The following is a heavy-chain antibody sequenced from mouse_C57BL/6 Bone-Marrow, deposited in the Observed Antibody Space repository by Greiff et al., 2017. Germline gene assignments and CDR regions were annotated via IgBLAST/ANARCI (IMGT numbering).Heavy chain of an antibody. J-gene: IGHJ1*03. Sequence: EVHLVESGGGLVQPGGSLSLSCAASGFTFTDYYMSWVRQPPGKALEWLGFIRNKANGYTTEYSASVKGRFTISRDNSQSILYLQMNALRAEDSATYYCARYFYYYGSSHWYFDVWGTGTTVTVSS. CDR3: ARYFYYYGSSHWYFDV. V-gene: IGHV7-3*01. D-gene: IGHD1-1*01. CDR2: IRNKANGYTT. CDR1: GFTFTDYY.